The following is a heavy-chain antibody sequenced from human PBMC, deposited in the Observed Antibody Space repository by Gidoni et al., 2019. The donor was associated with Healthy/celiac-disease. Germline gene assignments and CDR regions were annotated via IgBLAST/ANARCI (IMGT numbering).Heavy chain of an antibody. D-gene: IGHD3-22*01. J-gene: IGHJ5*02. V-gene: IGHV1-69*01. Sequence: QVQLVQSGAEVKKPGSSVKVSCKASGGTFSSYATSWVRQAPGQGLEWMGGIIPIFGTANYAQKFQGRVTITADESTSTAYMELSSLRSEDTAVYYCARANNYYDSSGLLPPTNWFDPWGQGTLVTVSS. CDR3: ARANNYYDSSGLLPPTNWFDP. CDR1: GGTFSSYA. CDR2: IIPIFGTA.